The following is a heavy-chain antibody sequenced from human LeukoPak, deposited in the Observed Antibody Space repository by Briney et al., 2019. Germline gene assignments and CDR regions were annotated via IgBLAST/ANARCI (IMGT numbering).Heavy chain of an antibody. J-gene: IGHJ4*02. D-gene: IGHD3-10*01. CDR2: ISSSGSSV. Sequence: GSLRLSCAASGFTFTNYEMNWVRQAPGKGLEGVSYISSSGSSVYYADSVKGRFTISRDTAKNSVYLQMNSLRAEDTAVYYCASQWFGDFYFDYWGQGTLVTVSS. CDR3: ASQWFGDFYFDY. CDR1: GFTFTNYE. V-gene: IGHV3-48*03.